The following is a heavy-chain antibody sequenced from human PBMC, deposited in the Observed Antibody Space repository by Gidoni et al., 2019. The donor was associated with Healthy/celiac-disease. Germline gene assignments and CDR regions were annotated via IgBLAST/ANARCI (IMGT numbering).Heavy chain of an antibody. D-gene: IGHD2-21*01. CDR3: ASSYTVIGYFDL. J-gene: IGHJ2*01. Sequence: QVQLQESGPGLVKPSETLSLTCTVSGGSISSYYWSWIRQPPGKGLEWIGYIYYSGSTNYNPSLKSRVTISVDTSKNQFSLKLSSVTAADTAVYYCASSYTVIGYFDLWGRGTLVTVSS. CDR1: GGSISSYY. CDR2: IYYSGST. V-gene: IGHV4-59*08.